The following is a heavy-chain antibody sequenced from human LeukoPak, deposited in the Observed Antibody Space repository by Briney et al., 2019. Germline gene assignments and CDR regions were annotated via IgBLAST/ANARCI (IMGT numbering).Heavy chain of an antibody. CDR3: ARVPNADAVAGTPNFDY. J-gene: IGHJ4*02. CDR1: GGSFSGYY. V-gene: IGHV4-34*01. D-gene: IGHD6-19*01. Sequence: PSETLSLTCAVYGGSFSGYYWSWIRQPPGKGLEWIGEINHSGSTNYNPSLKSRVTISVDTSKNQFSLKLSSVTAADTAVYYCARVPNADAVAGTPNFDYWGQGTLVTVSS. CDR2: INHSGST.